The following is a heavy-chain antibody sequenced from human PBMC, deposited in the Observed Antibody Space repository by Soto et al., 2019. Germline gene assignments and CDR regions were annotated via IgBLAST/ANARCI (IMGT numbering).Heavy chain of an antibody. Sequence: ASVKVSCKASGYTFTGYYMHWVRQAPGQGLEWMGWINPNSGGTNYAQKFQDWVTMTRDTSISTAYMELSRLRSDDTAVYYCARAQQWLVEGFDYWGQGTLVTVSS. CDR1: GYTFTGYY. CDR2: INPNSGGT. D-gene: IGHD6-19*01. V-gene: IGHV1-2*04. J-gene: IGHJ4*02. CDR3: ARAQQWLVEGFDY.